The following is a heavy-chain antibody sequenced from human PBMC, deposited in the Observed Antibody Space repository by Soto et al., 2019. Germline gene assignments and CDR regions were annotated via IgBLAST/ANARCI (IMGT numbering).Heavy chain of an antibody. CDR3: SRDVVVGAKALNY. CDR1: VFTFINYW. CDR2: IKEDGSEK. Sequence: GGSLRLSCASSVFTFINYWMTWVRQAPGKGLEWVANIKEDGSEKHYVDSVKGRFTISRDNAKNSLYLQMNSLRVEDTAVYFCSRDVVVGAKALNYWGQGALVTVSS. V-gene: IGHV3-7*01. D-gene: IGHD2-15*01. J-gene: IGHJ4*02.